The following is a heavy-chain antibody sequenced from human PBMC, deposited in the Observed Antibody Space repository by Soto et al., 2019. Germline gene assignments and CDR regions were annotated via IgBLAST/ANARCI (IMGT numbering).Heavy chain of an antibody. CDR3: MRVVAFPGYPDY. Sequence: SVKVSCKTSGGTFSSYAISWVRQAPGQGLEWMGGIVPIVDTATYAQKFQGRVTITADESTSTAYMELSRLRSDDTAVYYYMRVVAFPGYPDYWGQGTLVTVSS. CDR1: GGTFSSYA. D-gene: IGHD5-12*01. V-gene: IGHV1-69*13. J-gene: IGHJ4*02. CDR2: IVPIVDTA.